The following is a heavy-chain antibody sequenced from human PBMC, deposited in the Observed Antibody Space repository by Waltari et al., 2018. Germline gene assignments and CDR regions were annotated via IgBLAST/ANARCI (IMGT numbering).Heavy chain of an antibody. CDR3: ATEHRTSSRYTAY. V-gene: IGHV1-69-2*01. CDR1: GYTFSAYY. CDR2: VDPVDGET. Sequence: EVQLVQSGAEVKKPGATVKIPCQVSGYTFSAYYMYWVQQAPGKGLEWMGLVDPVDGETIYAEKFRDRVTMTADTSTDTAYMELSSLRSEDTAVYYCATEHRTSSRYTAYWGQGTLVTVSS. D-gene: IGHD6-25*01. J-gene: IGHJ4*02.